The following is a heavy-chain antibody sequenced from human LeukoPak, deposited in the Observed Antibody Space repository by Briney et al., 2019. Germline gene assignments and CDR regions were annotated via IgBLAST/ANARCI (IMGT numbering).Heavy chain of an antibody. D-gene: IGHD2-2*01. CDR2: IKQDGSEK. CDR1: GFTFSSYW. V-gene: IGHV3-7*01. CDR3: ARGSYQLLW. J-gene: IGHJ4*02. Sequence: GGSLRLSCAASGFTFSSYWMTWVRQAPGKGLDWVAHIKQDGSEKYYVDSVKGRFTISRDNAKNSLYLQMNSLRAEDTAVYYCARGSYQLLWGGQGTLVTVSS.